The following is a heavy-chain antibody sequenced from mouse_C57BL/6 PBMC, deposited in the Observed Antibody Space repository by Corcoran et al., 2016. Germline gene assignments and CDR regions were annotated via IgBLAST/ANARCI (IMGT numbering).Heavy chain of an antibody. Sequence: QIQLVQSGPELKKPGETVKISCKASGYTFTTYGMSWVKQAPGKGLKWMGWINTYSGVPTYADDFKGRFAFSLETSASTAYLQINNLKNEDTATYFCARYYGNYEGYWGQGTTLTVSS. CDR3: ARYYGNYEGY. CDR1: GYTFTTYG. CDR2: INTYSGVP. V-gene: IGHV9-3*01. D-gene: IGHD2-1*01. J-gene: IGHJ2*01.